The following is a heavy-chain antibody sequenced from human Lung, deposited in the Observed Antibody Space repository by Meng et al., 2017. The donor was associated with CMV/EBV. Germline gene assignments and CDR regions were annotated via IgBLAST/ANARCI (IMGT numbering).Heavy chain of an antibody. CDR3: VKEMYWDQSYHGMDV. CDR2: MYSGGST. J-gene: IGHJ6*02. V-gene: IGHV3-66*02. D-gene: IGHD2-8*02. Sequence: SCAASGLTVNNNFLTWVRQGPGKGLEWVSAMYSGGSTYYTDSVKGRFTLSRDNSKNTLYLQMNRLRAEDTGVYYCVKEMYWDQSYHGMDVWGQGTTVTVSS. CDR1: GLTVNNNF.